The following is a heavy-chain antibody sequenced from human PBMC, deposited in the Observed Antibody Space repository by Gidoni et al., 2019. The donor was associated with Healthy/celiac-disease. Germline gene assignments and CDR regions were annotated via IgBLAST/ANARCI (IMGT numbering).Heavy chain of an antibody. CDR2: SNHSGST. V-gene: IGHV4-34*01. CDR1: GGSFSGYY. D-gene: IGHD2-2*01. CDR3: ARMRGYCSSTSCYFDY. Sequence: QVQLQQWGAGLLQPSETLSLTCAVYGGSFSGYYWSWIRQPPGKGLEWIGESNHSGSTNYNPSLKSRVTISVDTSKNQFSLKLSSVTAADTAVYYCARMRGYCSSTSCYFDYWGQGTLVTVSS. J-gene: IGHJ4*02.